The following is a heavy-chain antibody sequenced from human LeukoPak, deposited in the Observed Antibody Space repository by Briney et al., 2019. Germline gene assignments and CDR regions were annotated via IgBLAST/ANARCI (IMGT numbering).Heavy chain of an antibody. CDR1: GGTFSSYA. D-gene: IGHD3-22*01. J-gene: IGHJ6*02. V-gene: IGHV1-69*13. CDR2: IIPIFGTA. CDR3: ARSGLLPEYYYYGMDV. Sequence: SVKVSCKASGGTFSSYAISWVRQAPGQGLEWMGGIIPIFGTASYAQKFQGRVTITADESTSTAYMELSSLRSEDTAVYYCARSGLLPEYYYYGMDVWGQGTTVTVFS.